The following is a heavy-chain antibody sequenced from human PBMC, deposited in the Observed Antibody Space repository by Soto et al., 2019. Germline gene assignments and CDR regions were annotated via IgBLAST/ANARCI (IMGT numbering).Heavy chain of an antibody. Sequence: PGGSLRLSCAASGFTFSSYAMSWVRQAPGKGLEWVSAISGSGGSTYYADSAKGRFTISRDNSKNTLYLQMNSLRAEDTAVYYCARIVVVPAAISNWFDPWGQGTLVTVSS. CDR1: GFTFSSYA. V-gene: IGHV3-23*01. CDR3: ARIVVVPAAISNWFDP. D-gene: IGHD2-2*01. CDR2: ISGSGGST. J-gene: IGHJ5*02.